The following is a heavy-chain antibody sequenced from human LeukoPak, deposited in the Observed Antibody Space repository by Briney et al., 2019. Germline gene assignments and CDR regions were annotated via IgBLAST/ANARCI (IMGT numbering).Heavy chain of an antibody. Sequence: QPGGSLRLSCAASGFTFSSYWMSWVRQAPGKGLEWVANMKQDGSEKYYVDSVKGRFTISRDNAKNSLYLQMNSLRAEDTAVYYCARDQTASWPYNWFDPWGQGTLVTVSS. J-gene: IGHJ5*02. CDR1: GFTFSSYW. CDR2: MKQDGSEK. V-gene: IGHV3-7*01. CDR3: ARDQTASWPYNWFDP. D-gene: IGHD6-13*01.